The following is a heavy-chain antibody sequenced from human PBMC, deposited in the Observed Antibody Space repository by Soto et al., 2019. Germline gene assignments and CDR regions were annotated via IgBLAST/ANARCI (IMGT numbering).Heavy chain of an antibody. V-gene: IGHV4-39*06. CDR3: ARESGRFDP. Sequence: PSETLSLTCTVSGGSISSSSYYWGWIRQPPGKGLEWIGSIYYSGSTYYNPSLKSRVTISVDTSKNQFPLRLSSVTAADTAVYYCARESGRFDPWGQGTLVTVSS. D-gene: IGHD7-27*01. CDR1: GGSISSSSYY. CDR2: IYYSGST. J-gene: IGHJ5*02.